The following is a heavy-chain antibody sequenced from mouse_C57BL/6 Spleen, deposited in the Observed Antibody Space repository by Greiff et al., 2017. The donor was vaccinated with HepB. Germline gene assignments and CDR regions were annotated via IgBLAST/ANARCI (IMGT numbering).Heavy chain of an antibody. CDR2: IDPSDSYT. CDR3: AREGDYGNYAWFAY. CDR1: GYTFTSYW. D-gene: IGHD2-1*01. Sequence: VQLQQPGAELVMPGASVKLSCKASGYTFTSYWMHWVKQRPGQGLEWIGEIDPSDSYTNYNQKFKGKSTLTVDKSSSTAYMQLSSLTSEDSAVYYCAREGDYGNYAWFAYWGQGTLVTVSA. J-gene: IGHJ3*01. V-gene: IGHV1-69*01.